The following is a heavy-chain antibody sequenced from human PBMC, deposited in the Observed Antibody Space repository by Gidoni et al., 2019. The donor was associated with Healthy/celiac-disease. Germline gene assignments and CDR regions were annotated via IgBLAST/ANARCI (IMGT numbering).Heavy chain of an antibody. CDR3: VKTAVVVPAANGGWYLDL. V-gene: IGHV3-64D*06. Sequence: VQLVESVVGLVQPGVSLRLSCSASVFTFSSYAMHWVRQAPGKGLEYVSAISSNGGSTYYADSVKGRFTISRDNSKNKLYLQMSRLRAEDTAVYYCVKTAVVVPAANGGWYLDLWGRGTLVTVSS. D-gene: IGHD2-2*01. CDR1: VFTFSSYA. CDR2: ISSNGGST. J-gene: IGHJ2*01.